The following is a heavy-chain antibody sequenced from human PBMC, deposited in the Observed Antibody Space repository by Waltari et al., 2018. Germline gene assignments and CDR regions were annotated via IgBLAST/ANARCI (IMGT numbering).Heavy chain of an antibody. Sequence: QVQLQESGPGLVKPSETLSLTCTVSGGSISSHYWSWIRQPPGKGLEWIGEINHSGSTNYNPSLKSRVTISVDTSKNQFSLKLSSVTAADTAVYYCARAWISLILGATSAFDIWGQGTMVTVS. J-gene: IGHJ3*02. CDR3: ARAWISLILGATSAFDI. CDR2: INHSGST. CDR1: GGSISSHY. D-gene: IGHD1-26*01. V-gene: IGHV4-34*01.